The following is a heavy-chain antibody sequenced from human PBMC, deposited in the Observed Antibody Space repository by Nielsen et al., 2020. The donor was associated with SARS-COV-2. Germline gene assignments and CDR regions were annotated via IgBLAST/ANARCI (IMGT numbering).Heavy chain of an antibody. J-gene: IGHJ5*01. D-gene: IGHD4-17*01. Sequence: SETLSLTCAVSGGSISNVGYYWSWIRQHPGKGLEWIGYIYYSGSAQYNPSLESRVSMSVDTSNNYFSLGLTSVTAADTAVYYCARVDYGDYGAGMWFDSWGQGILVTVSS. V-gene: IGHV4-31*11. CDR2: IYYSGSA. CDR1: GGSISNVGYY. CDR3: ARVDYGDYGAGMWFDS.